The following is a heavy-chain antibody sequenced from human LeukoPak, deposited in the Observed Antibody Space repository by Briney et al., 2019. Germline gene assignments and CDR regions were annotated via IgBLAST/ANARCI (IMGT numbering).Heavy chain of an antibody. CDR3: ARERWLGYYYYYMDV. D-gene: IGHD6-19*01. CDR2: IYTSGST. J-gene: IGHJ6*03. CDR1: GDSISRGYW. Sequence: SETLSLTCAVSGDSISRGYWWGWIRPPAGKGLEWIGRIYTSGSTNYNPSLKSRVTISVDTSKNQFSLKLSSVTAADTAVYYCARERWLGYYYYYMDVWGKGTTVTVSS. V-gene: IGHV4-4*07.